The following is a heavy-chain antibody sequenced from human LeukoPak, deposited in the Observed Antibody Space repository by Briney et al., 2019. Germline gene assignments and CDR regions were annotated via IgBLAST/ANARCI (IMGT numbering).Heavy chain of an antibody. V-gene: IGHV4-34*01. CDR2: INPSGST. J-gene: IGHJ4*02. CDR3: ASTYYDFWSGYYGYRYFDY. CDR1: GGSFSGYH. Sequence: SETLSLTCAVYGGSFSGYHWTWIRQSPGKGLEWIGDINPSGSTYYNPSLKSRVTISVDTSKNQFSLKLSSVTAADTAVYYCASTYYDFWSGYYGYRYFDYWGQGTLVTVSS. D-gene: IGHD3-3*01.